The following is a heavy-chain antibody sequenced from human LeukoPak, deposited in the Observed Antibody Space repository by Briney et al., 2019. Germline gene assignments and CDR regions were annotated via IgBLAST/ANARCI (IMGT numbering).Heavy chain of an antibody. CDR1: GGSISSSSYY. CDR2: IYYSGST. V-gene: IGHV4-39*02. CDR3: AREPGPSDDYYDSSGYYSGAFDI. J-gene: IGHJ3*02. D-gene: IGHD3-22*01. Sequence: PSEALSLTCTVSGGSISSSSYYWGWIRQPPGKGLEWIGSIYYSGSTYYNPSLKSRVTISVDTSKNQFSLKLSSVTAADTAVYYCAREPGPSDDYYDSSGYYSGAFDIWGQGTMVTVSS.